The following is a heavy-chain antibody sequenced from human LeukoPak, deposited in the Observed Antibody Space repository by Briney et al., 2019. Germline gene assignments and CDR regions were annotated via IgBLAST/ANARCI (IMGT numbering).Heavy chain of an antibody. D-gene: IGHD1-26*01. CDR3: ARDRHSGTPPVDWFDP. CDR1: GDSVSSNSAA. J-gene: IGHJ5*02. CDR2: TYYRSKWYN. V-gene: IGHV6-1*01. Sequence: SQTLSLNCAISGDSVSSNSAAWNWIRQSPSRGLEWLGRTYYRSKWYNDYAVSVKSRITINPDTSKNQFSLQLNSVTPEDTAVYYCARDRHSGTPPVDWFDPWGQGTLVTVSS.